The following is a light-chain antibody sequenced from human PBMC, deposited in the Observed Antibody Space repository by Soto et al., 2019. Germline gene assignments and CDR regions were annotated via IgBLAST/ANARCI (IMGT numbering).Light chain of an antibody. CDR2: GAS. V-gene: IGKV3-20*01. CDR3: QQYGDSPRT. Sequence: EIVLTQSPGTLSLSPGERATLSCRASQSVSRNYLAWYQHKPGQAPTLLIYGASRRTPGIPDRFSGRGSGTDFTLTISGLEPEDFAVYYCQQYGDSPRTFGQGTKVEI. CDR1: QSVSRNY. J-gene: IGKJ1*01.